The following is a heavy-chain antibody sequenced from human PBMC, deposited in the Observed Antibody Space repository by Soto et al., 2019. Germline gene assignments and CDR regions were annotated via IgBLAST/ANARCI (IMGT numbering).Heavy chain of an antibody. CDR3: AKDYSYYALDY. CDR1: GFTVSSYG. CDR2: ISYDGSNK. Sequence: QVQLVESGGGVVQPGRSLRLSCAASGFTVSSYGMHWVRQAPGKGLEWVAVISYDGSNKYYADSVKGRFTISRDNSKNTLYLQMNSLRAEDTAVYYWAKDYSYYALDYWGQGTLVTVSS. J-gene: IGHJ4*02. V-gene: IGHV3-30*18. D-gene: IGHD1-26*01.